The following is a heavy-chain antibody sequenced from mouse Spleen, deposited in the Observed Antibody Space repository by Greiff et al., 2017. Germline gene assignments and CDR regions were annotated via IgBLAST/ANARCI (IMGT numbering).Heavy chain of an antibody. CDR2: INPSNGGT. CDR3: TREGTLYYFDY. V-gene: IGHV1S81*02. J-gene: IGHJ2*01. CDR1: GYTFTSYY. D-gene: IGHD3-3*01. Sequence: QVQLKQPGAELVKPGASVKLSCKASGYTFTSYYMYWVKQRPGQGLEWIGGINPSNGGTNFNEKFKSKATLTVDKSSSTAYMQLSSLTSEDSAVYYCTREGTLYYFDYWGQGTTLTVSS.